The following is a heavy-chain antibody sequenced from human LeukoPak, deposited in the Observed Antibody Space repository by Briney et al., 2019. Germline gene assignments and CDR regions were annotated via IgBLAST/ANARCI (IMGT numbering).Heavy chain of an antibody. D-gene: IGHD2-15*01. CDR2: IYSSGST. Sequence: KPSETLSLTCTVSGGSFTSGSYYWGWIRQPPGQGLEWIGSIYSSGSTSYNPSLKSRITISVDTFKNQFSLKLSSVTAADTALYYCARATVGFCRGGTCYPSAVDYWGQGTLVTVSS. V-gene: IGHV4-39*01. CDR1: GGSFTSGSYY. J-gene: IGHJ4*02. CDR3: ARATVGFCRGGTCYPSAVDY.